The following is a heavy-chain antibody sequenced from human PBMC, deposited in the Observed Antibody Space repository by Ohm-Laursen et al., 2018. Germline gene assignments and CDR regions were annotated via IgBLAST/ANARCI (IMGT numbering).Heavy chain of an antibody. V-gene: IGHV3-11*01. CDR3: ARAEVGDAFDI. CDR1: GFTFSDYY. J-gene: IGHJ3*02. D-gene: IGHD1-26*01. Sequence: SLRLSCTASGFTFSDYYISWIRQAPGKGLEWVSYISSSGSTIYYADSVKGRFTISRDNAKNSLYLQMNSLRAEDTAVYYCARAEVGDAFDIWGQGTMVTVSS. CDR2: ISSSGSTI.